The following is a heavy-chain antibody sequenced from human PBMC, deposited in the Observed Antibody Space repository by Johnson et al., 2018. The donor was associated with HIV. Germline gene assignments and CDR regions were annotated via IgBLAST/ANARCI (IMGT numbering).Heavy chain of an antibody. CDR1: GFTFSSYA. V-gene: IGHV3-30*18. CDR2: ISYDGSNK. J-gene: IGHJ3*02. CDR3: AKAGQLVAATSAFDI. Sequence: VQLVESGGGVVQPGRSLRLSCAASGFTFSSYAMHWVRQAPGKGLEWVAVISYDGSNKYYADSVKGRFTISRDNSKNTLYLQMNSLRSEDTAVYYCAKAGQLVAATSAFDIWGQGTMVTVSS. D-gene: IGHD2-15*01.